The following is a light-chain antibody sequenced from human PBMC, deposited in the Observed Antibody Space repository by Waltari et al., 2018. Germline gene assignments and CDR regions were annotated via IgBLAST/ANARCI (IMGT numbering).Light chain of an antibody. CDR1: SSDVGGFDP. CDR2: EVS. J-gene: IGLJ3*02. Sequence: QSALTQPASVSESPGQSITISCTGTSSDVGGFDPVAWYQQHPGNAPKLIIFEVSDRPSGVSDRFSGSKSGNTASLTISGLQTADEANYYCTSYTTNNTWVFGGGTRLTVL. V-gene: IGLV2-14*03. CDR3: TSYTTNNTWV.